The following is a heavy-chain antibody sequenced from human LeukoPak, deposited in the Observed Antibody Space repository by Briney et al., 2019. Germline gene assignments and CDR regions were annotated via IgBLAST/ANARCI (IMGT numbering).Heavy chain of an antibody. Sequence: GGSLRLSCAASGFTFSDYVMHWVRQPPGKGLQWVAFVRPGGSDKHYADSVKGRFTVSRDNSRSTLYLQMDSLRPEDTAVYYCAKDLTDGWCFDSWGQGNLVTVSS. CDR3: AKDLTDGWCFDS. V-gene: IGHV3-30*02. CDR1: GFTFSDYV. D-gene: IGHD6-19*01. CDR2: VRPGGSDK. J-gene: IGHJ5*01.